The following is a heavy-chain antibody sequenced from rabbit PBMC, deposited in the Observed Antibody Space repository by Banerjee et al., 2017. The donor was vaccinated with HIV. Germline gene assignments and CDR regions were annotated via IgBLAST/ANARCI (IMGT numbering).Heavy chain of an antibody. V-gene: IGHV1S45*01. D-gene: IGHD6-1*01. Sequence: QEQLVESGGGLVQPGGTQTLTCTGSGFDISSNAMGWVRQAPGKGLEWIASINSGKGNTYYASWAKGRFTISKTSSTTVTLQMTGLTAADTATYFCARDETHYAGYGYASNLWGQGTLVTVS. J-gene: IGHJ4*01. CDR1: GFDISSNA. CDR2: INSGKGNT. CDR3: ARDETHYAGYGYASNL.